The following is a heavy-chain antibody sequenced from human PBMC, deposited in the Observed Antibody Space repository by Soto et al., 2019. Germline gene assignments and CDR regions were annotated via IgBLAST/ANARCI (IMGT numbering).Heavy chain of an antibody. Sequence: EVQLLESGGGLVQPGGSLRLSCAASGFTFSSYAMSWVRQAPGKGLEWVSAISGSGGSTYYADSVKGRFTISRDNSKNTRDLQMNSLRAEDTAVYYCAKGAGDIVLMVYAMNYYFDYWGQGTLVTVSS. V-gene: IGHV3-23*01. CDR2: ISGSGGST. D-gene: IGHD2-8*01. J-gene: IGHJ4*02. CDR1: GFTFSSYA. CDR3: AKGAGDIVLMVYAMNYYFDY.